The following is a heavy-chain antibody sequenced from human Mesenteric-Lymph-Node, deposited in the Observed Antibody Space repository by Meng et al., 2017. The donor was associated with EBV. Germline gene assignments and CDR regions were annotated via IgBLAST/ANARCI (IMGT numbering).Heavy chain of an antibody. V-gene: IGHV1-18*01. CDR1: GYTFANFG. Sequence: VQLVQLGGDVKKPGASVKVSCKASGYTFANFGITWVRQAPGQGLEWMGWISAYNANTDYAQTLQGRVTMTKDTSTSTAYMDLRSLRPDDTAVYYCARISDYDSSGLDYWGQGTLVTVSS. CDR3: ARISDYDSSGLDY. J-gene: IGHJ4*02. CDR2: ISAYNANT. D-gene: IGHD3-22*01.